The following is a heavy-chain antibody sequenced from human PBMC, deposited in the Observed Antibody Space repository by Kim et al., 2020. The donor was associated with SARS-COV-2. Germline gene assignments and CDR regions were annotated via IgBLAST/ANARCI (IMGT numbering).Heavy chain of an antibody. V-gene: IGHV4-59*01. Sequence: SETLSLTCTVSGGSISSYYWSWIRQPPGKGLEWIGYIYYSGSTNYNPSLKSRVTISVDTSKNQFSLKLSSVTAADTAVYYCARGGLGYCSSTSCSSQNDDAFDIWGQGTMVTVSS. D-gene: IGHD2-2*01. CDR3: ARGGLGYCSSTSCSSQNDDAFDI. CDR1: GGSISSYY. J-gene: IGHJ3*02. CDR2: IYYSGST.